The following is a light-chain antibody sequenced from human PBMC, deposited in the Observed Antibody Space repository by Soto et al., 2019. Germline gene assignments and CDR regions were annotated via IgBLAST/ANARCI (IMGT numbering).Light chain of an antibody. V-gene: IGKV3-11*01. J-gene: IGKJ4*01. Sequence: ILTQSPATLSLSLGERATLSCRASQGISNYLAWYQQKPGQAPRLLIYDASNRATGIPARFSGSGSGTEFTLTISSLQSEDFAVYYCQQYRNWPLTFGGGTKVDIK. CDR2: DAS. CDR1: QGISNY. CDR3: QQYRNWPLT.